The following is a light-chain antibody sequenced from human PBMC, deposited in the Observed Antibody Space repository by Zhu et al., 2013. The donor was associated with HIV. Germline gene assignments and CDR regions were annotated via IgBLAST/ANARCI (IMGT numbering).Light chain of an antibody. J-gene: IGKJ5*01. V-gene: IGKV3-20*01. CDR1: QSVGSSY. CDR3: QQYGSSPHT. Sequence: EIVLTQFPAILSVSPGERATLSCRASQSVGSSYLAWFQQKPGQAPRLLIYGASSRATGIPDRFSGSGSVTDFTLTISRLEPEDFAVYHCQQYGSSPHTFGQGTRLEIK. CDR2: GAS.